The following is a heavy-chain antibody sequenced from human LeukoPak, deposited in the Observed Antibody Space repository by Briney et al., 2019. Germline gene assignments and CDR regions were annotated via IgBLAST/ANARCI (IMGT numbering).Heavy chain of an antibody. J-gene: IGHJ5*02. D-gene: IGHD3-3*01. CDR1: GGSISSGSYY. Sequence: SETLSLTCTVSGGSISSGSYYWGWIRQPPGKGPEWIGRIYYSGSTYYNPSLKSRVTISVDTSKNQFSLKLSSVTAADTAVYYCARHYYDFWSGYLDWFDPWGQGTLVTVSS. CDR2: IYYSGST. CDR3: ARHYYDFWSGYLDWFDP. V-gene: IGHV4-39*01.